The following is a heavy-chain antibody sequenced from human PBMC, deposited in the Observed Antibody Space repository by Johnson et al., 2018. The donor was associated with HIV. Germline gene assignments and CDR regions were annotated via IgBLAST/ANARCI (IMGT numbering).Heavy chain of an antibody. J-gene: IGHJ3*02. CDR2: IHYDGNNK. CDR1: AFTFSSYA. CDR3: AKDLRSGWYHAFDI. V-gene: IGHV3-30*02. D-gene: IGHD6-19*01. Sequence: QVQLVESGGGVVQPGGSLRLSCAASAFTFSSYAIHWVRQAPGKGLEWVAFIHYDGNNKYYEDSVKGRFTISRDNSKNTLYLQMNSLRAEDTAVYYCAKDLRSGWYHAFDIWGQGTMVTVSS.